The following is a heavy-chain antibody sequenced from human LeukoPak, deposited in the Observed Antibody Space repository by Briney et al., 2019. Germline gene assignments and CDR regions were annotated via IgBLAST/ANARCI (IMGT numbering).Heavy chain of an antibody. CDR2: ISSSSSTI. D-gene: IGHD3/OR15-3a*01. V-gene: IGHV3-48*02. J-gene: IGHJ4*02. CDR1: GFTVSSYS. CDR3: ASAFGLTDY. Sequence: GGSLRLSCAASGFTVSSYSMNWVRQAPGKGLEWVSYISSSSSTIYYAGSVKGRVTISRDNAKNSLYLQMNSLRDEDTAVYYCASAFGLTDYWGQGTLVTDSS.